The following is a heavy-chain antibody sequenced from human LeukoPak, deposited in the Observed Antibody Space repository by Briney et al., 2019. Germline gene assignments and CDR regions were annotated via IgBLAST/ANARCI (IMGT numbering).Heavy chain of an antibody. J-gene: IGHJ4*02. CDR2: TNWNGGST. CDR1: GFTFDDYG. Sequence: GGSLRLSCAASGFTFDDYGMSWVRQVPGKGLEWVSGTNWNGGSTGYADSVKGRFTISRDNAENSLYLQMNSLRAEDTALYYCARGTYSSNWFLHYWGRGTLVTVSS. D-gene: IGHD6-13*01. CDR3: ARGTYSSNWFLHY. V-gene: IGHV3-20*04.